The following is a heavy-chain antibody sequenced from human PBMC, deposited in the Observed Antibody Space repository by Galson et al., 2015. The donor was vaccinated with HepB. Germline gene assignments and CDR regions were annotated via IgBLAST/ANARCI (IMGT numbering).Heavy chain of an antibody. Sequence: SVKVSYKASGYTFTSYYMHWVRQAPGQGLEWMGIINPSGGSTSYAQKFQGRVTMTRDTSTSTVYMELSSLRSEDTAVYYCARQQLSTGWFDPWGQGTLVTVSS. CDR3: ARQQLSTGWFDP. D-gene: IGHD6-13*01. J-gene: IGHJ5*02. V-gene: IGHV1-46*01. CDR2: INPSGGST. CDR1: GYTFTSYY.